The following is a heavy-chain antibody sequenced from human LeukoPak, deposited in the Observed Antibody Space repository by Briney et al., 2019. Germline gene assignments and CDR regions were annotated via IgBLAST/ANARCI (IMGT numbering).Heavy chain of an antibody. V-gene: IGHV3-7*01. J-gene: IGHJ4*02. Sequence: GGSLRLSCAPSRFTHSNYWMSWGREAPAKGQGWVANIKQDGSEKYYVDSVKGRFTISRDNAKNSLYLQMNSLRAEDTAVYYCARELAAAGTFDYWGQGTLVTVSS. D-gene: IGHD6-13*01. CDR3: ARELAAAGTFDY. CDR2: IKQDGSEK. CDR1: RFTHSNYW.